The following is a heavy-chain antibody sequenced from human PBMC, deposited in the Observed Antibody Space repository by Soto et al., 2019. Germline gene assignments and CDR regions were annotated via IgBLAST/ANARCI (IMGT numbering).Heavy chain of an antibody. CDR1: GGSISSYY. Sequence: PSETLSLTCTVSGGSISSYYWSWIRQPPGKGLEWIGYIYYSGSTNYNPSPKSRVTISVDTSKNQFSLKLSSVTAADTAVYYCAIQGYGDYPGYFDYWGQGTLVTVSS. CDR2: IYYSGST. D-gene: IGHD4-17*01. V-gene: IGHV4-59*08. J-gene: IGHJ4*02. CDR3: AIQGYGDYPGYFDY.